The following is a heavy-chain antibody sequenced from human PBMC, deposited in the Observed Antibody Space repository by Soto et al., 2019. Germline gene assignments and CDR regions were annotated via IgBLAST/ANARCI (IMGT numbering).Heavy chain of an antibody. CDR2: IDCSGST. D-gene: IGHD3-22*01. CDR3: ARDPLRYYYDSSGYYNPAY. J-gene: IGHJ4*02. CDR1: GGSVSSGSYS. V-gene: IGHV4-61*01. Sequence: SETLSLTCTVSGGSVSSGSYSWRWIRQPPGKGLEWIGYIDCSGSTNYNPSLKSRVTISVDTSKNQFSLKWSSVTAEDTAVYYCARDPLRYYYDSSGYYNPAYWGQGTLVTVSS.